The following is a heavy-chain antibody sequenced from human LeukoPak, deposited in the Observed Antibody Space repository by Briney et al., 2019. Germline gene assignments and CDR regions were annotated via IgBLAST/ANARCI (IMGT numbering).Heavy chain of an antibody. V-gene: IGHV1-69*13. CDR1: GGTFSSYA. J-gene: IGHJ4*02. CDR2: IIPIFGTA. Sequence: SVKVSCKASGGTFSSYAISWVRQAPGQGLEWMGGIIPIFGTANYAQKFQGRVTITADESTSTAYMELRSLRSDDAAVYYCARDLESFWRFGGYWGQGTLVTVSS. D-gene: IGHD3-16*01. CDR3: ARDLESFWRFGGY.